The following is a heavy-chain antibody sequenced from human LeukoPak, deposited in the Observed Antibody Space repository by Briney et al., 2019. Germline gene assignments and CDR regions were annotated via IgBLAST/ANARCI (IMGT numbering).Heavy chain of an antibody. Sequence: SETLSLTCAVYGGSFSGYYWSWIRQPPGKGLEWIGEINHSGSTNYNPSLKSRVTISVDTSKNQFSLKLSSVTAADTAVYYCARAPSITIFGASWFDPWGQGTLVTVSS. CDR3: ARAPSITIFGASWFDP. D-gene: IGHD3-3*01. V-gene: IGHV4-34*01. CDR1: GGSFSGYY. CDR2: INHSGST. J-gene: IGHJ5*02.